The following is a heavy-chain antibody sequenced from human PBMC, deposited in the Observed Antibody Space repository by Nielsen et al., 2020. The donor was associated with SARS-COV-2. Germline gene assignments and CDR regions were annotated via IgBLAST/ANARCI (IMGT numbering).Heavy chain of an antibody. V-gene: IGHV3-33*01. CDR3: ARDPGYPGYYYYMDV. Sequence: GESLKISCAASGFTFSSYGMHWVRQAPGKGLEWVAVIWYDGSNKYYADSVKGRFTISRDNSKNTLYLQMNSLRAEDTAVYYCARDPGYPGYYYYMDVWGKGTTVTVSS. J-gene: IGHJ6*03. CDR1: GFTFSSYG. D-gene: IGHD5-18*01. CDR2: IWYDGSNK.